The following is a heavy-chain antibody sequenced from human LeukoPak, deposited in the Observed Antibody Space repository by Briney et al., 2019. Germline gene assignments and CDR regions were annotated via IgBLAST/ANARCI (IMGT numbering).Heavy chain of an antibody. CDR3: ARHPRRDGYSYDAFDI. CDR2: IYYSGRT. D-gene: IGHD5-24*01. V-gene: IGHV4-59*08. Sequence: ASETLSLTCTVSGGSISSYYWSWVRQPPGKGLEWIGYIYYSGRTNYNPSLKSRVTISIDTSKNQFSLKLSSVTAADTAVYYCARHPRRDGYSYDAFDIWGQGTMVTVSS. CDR1: GGSISSYY. J-gene: IGHJ3*02.